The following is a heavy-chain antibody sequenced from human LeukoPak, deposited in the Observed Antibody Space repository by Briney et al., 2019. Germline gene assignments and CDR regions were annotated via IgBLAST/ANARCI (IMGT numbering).Heavy chain of an antibody. CDR1: GYTFTGYY. CDR3: ARAGFYYYDSSGYYPN. Sequence: ASVKVSCKASGYTFTGYYMHWVRQAPGQGFEWMGWINPNSGGTNYAQKFQGWVTMTRDTSISTAYMELSRLRSDDKAVYYCARAGFYYYDSSGYYPNWGQGTLVTVSS. D-gene: IGHD3-22*01. CDR2: INPNSGGT. J-gene: IGHJ4*02. V-gene: IGHV1-2*04.